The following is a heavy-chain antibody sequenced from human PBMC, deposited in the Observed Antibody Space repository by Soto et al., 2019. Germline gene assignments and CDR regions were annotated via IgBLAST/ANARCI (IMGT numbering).Heavy chain of an antibody. CDR3: VRYCSSTLCNGVATRTFDY. Sequence: AGSLRLSCAASGFTFYDYAMHWVRQAPLKVLEWVSCISSSGSSVYYADSVKGRFTISRDNSRNSLYLQMNSLRDEDTALYYCVRYCSSTLCNGVATRTFDYWGQGALVTVSS. CDR1: GFTFYDYA. J-gene: IGHJ4*02. CDR2: ISSSGSSV. V-gene: IGHV3-48*03. D-gene: IGHD5-12*01.